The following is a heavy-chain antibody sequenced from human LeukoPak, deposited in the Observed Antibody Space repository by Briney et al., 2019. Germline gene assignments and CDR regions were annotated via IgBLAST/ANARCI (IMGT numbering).Heavy chain of an antibody. D-gene: IGHD2-2*01. J-gene: IGHJ6*02. CDR1: GYTFTGYY. Sequence: ASVKVSCKASGYTFTGYYMHWVRQAPGQGLEWMGRINPNSGGTNYAQKFQGRVTMTRDTSISTAHMELSRLRSDDTAVYYCARGDPGYCSSTSCYLHYYGMDVWGQGTTVTVSS. CDR3: ARGDPGYCSSTSCYLHYYGMDV. V-gene: IGHV1-2*06. CDR2: INPNSGGT.